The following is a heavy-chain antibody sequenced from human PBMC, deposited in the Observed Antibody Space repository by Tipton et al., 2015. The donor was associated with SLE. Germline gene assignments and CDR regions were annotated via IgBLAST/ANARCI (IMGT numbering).Heavy chain of an antibody. J-gene: IGHJ3*02. CDR1: GGSLNNHF. CDR3: ARDRRMDSRDNYRPDGFNI. CDR2: VSPSGGT. Sequence: TLSLTCTVSGGSLNNHFCSWIRQSAGKGLEWIGRVSPSGGTNYNPSLKSRVAISIDTSKNQFSLKLASVTAADTALYYCARDRRMDSRDNYRPDGFNIWGQGTMVTVSS. V-gene: IGHV4-4*07. D-gene: IGHD3-22*01.